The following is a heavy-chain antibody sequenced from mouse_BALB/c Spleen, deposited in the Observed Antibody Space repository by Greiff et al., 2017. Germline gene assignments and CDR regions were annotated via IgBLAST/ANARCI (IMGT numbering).Heavy chain of an antibody. CDR1: GYSFTGYY. CDR3: ARWGEGERDGFAY. J-gene: IGHJ3*01. V-gene: IGHV1S34*01. CDR2: ISRYNGAT. Sequence: LVKPGASVKMSCKASGYSFTGYYMHWVKQSPGQSLEWIGYISRYNGATRYNQKFQGKATFTADTSSSTAYMQFNSLTSDDSAVYYCARWGEGERDGFAYWGQGTLVTVSA.